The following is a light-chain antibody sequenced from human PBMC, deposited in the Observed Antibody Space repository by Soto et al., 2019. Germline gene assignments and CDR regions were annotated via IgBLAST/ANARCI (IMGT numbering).Light chain of an antibody. CDR2: EVS. J-gene: IGLJ3*02. Sequence: QSALTQPASVSGSPGQSITISCTGTSSDVGGYNYVSWYQQHPGKAPKLMIYEVSNRPSGVSNRFSGSKSGNTASLTISGLQAAAEADYYCSSYTSSSTRVFGGGTQLTVL. CDR1: SSDVGGYNY. CDR3: SSYTSSSTRV. V-gene: IGLV2-14*01.